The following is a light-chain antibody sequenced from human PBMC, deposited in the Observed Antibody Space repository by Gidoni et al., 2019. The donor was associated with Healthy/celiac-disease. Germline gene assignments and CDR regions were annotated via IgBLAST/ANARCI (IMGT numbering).Light chain of an antibody. CDR1: SLRSYY. V-gene: IGLV3-19*01. Sequence: SSELTQDPAVSVALGQTVRTTCQGDSLRSYYASWYQQKPGQAPVLVIYGKNNRPSGIPDRFSGSSSGNTASFTITGAQAEDEADYYCNSRDSSGNHYVFGTGTKVTVL. CDR3: NSRDSSGNHYV. J-gene: IGLJ1*01. CDR2: GKN.